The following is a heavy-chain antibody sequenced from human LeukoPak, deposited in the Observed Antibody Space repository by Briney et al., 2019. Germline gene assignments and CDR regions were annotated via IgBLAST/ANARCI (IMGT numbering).Heavy chain of an antibody. Sequence: GGSLRLSCAASGFTVSSNYMSWVRQAPGKGLEWVSVIYSGGTTYYADSVKGRFTISRDNFKNTVSLQLNSLRAEDTAMYYCAKDDDWGRFNHWGQGTLVTVSS. D-gene: IGHD3-16*01. J-gene: IGHJ1*01. CDR2: IYSGGTT. CDR1: GFTVSSNY. CDR3: AKDDDWGRFNH. V-gene: IGHV3-53*01.